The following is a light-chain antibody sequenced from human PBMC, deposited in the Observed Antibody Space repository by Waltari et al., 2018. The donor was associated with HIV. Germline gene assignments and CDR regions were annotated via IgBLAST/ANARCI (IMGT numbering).Light chain of an antibody. J-gene: IGLJ2*01. CDR2: EVS. V-gene: IGLV2-8*01. CDR3: SSYAGINDFGV. Sequence: QSALTQPPSASGSPGQSVTISCTGTSSDVGGYNYVSWYQQHPGKAPKLMIYEVSSRPSGFPDRFSGSKSGNTASLTVSGLQAEDEADYYCSSYAGINDFGVFGGGTKLTVL. CDR1: SSDVGGYNY.